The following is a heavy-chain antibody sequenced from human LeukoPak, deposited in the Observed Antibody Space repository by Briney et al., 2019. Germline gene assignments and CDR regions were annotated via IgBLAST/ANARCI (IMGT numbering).Heavy chain of an antibody. CDR3: ARDKRVAVAGTYIYYYYMDV. Sequence: SETLSLTCTVSGGYISSGSYSWSWIRQPAGKGLEWIGRIYTSGSTNYNPSLKSRVTMSVDTSKNQFSLKLSSVTAADTAVYYCARDKRVAVAGTYIYYYYMDVWGNGTTVTISS. CDR1: GGYISSGSYS. J-gene: IGHJ6*03. D-gene: IGHD6-19*01. V-gene: IGHV4-61*02. CDR2: IYTSGST.